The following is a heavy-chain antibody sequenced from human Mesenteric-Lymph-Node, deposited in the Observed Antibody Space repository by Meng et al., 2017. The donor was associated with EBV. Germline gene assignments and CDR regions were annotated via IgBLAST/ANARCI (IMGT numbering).Heavy chain of an antibody. J-gene: IGHJ4*02. CDR3: ARGEKGPIDY. CDR1: GGSFSGYY. V-gene: IGHV4-34*01. CDR2: INHSGST. Sequence: QGEVRAGGAGPVKPSGHLSLTCGVYGGSFSGYYWSWIRQPPGKGLEWIGEINHSGSTNYNPSLKSRVTISVATSKNQFSLKLSSVTAADTAVYYCARGEKGPIDYWGQGTLVTVSS.